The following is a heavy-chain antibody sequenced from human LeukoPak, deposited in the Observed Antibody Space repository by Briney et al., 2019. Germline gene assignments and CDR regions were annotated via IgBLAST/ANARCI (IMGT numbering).Heavy chain of an antibody. CDR1: GGSISSSSYY. Sequence: PSETLSPTCTVSGGSISSSSYYWGWIRQPPGKGLEWIGSIYYSGSTYYNPSLKSRVTISVDTSKNQFSLKLSSVTAADTAVYYCAAPSSYYYYGMDVWGQGTTVTVSS. D-gene: IGHD2-2*01. J-gene: IGHJ6*02. CDR2: IYYSGST. CDR3: AAPSSYYYYGMDV. V-gene: IGHV4-39*01.